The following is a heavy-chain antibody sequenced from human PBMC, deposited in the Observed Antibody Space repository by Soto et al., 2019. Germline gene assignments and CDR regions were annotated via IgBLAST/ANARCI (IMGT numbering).Heavy chain of an antibody. CDR3: XXXXXXXXXGAXDI. J-gene: IGHJ3*02. CDR1: GFTFSSYA. Sequence: EVQLLESGGGLVQPGGSLRLSCAASGFTFSSYAMSXVRQAXGXXXXWVSAISGSGGSTYYXDSVXGRFTISRDXXXXXXXXXXXXXXXXXXXXXXXXXXXXXXXXGAXDIWGQGTMVTVSS. V-gene: IGHV3-23*01. CDR2: ISGSGGST.